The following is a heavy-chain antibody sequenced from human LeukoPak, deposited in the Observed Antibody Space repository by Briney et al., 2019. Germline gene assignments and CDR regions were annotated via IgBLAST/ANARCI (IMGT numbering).Heavy chain of an antibody. CDR2: ISSSSSTI. CDR3: ARDRGGSYSAIDY. Sequence: GGSLRLSCAASGFTFSSYSMNWVRQAPGKGLEWVSFISSSSSTIYYAGSVKGRFTISRDNAKNSLYLQMNSLRAEDTAVYYCARDRGGSYSAIDYWGQGTLVTVSS. J-gene: IGHJ4*02. CDR1: GFTFSSYS. D-gene: IGHD1-26*01. V-gene: IGHV3-48*04.